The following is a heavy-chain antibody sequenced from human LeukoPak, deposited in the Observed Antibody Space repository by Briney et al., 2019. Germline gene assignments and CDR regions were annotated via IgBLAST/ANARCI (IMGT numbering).Heavy chain of an antibody. CDR1: GGSISSSSYY. Sequence: SETLSLTCTVSGGSISSSSYYWGWIRQPPGKGLEWIGYIYYSGSTNYNPSLKSRVTISVDTSKNQFSLKLSSVTAADTAVYYCARNPRPSSGWYYFDYWGQGTLVTVSS. V-gene: IGHV4-61*05. D-gene: IGHD6-19*01. J-gene: IGHJ4*02. CDR3: ARNPRPSSGWYYFDY. CDR2: IYYSGST.